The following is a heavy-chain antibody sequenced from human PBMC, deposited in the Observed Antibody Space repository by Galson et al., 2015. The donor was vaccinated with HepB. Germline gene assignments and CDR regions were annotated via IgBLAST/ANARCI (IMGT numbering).Heavy chain of an antibody. CDR3: ARDLVVVPAAILRGPMGY. J-gene: IGHJ4*02. D-gene: IGHD2-2*02. CDR2: IKQDGSEK. V-gene: IGHV3-7*01. Sequence: SLRLSCAASGFTFSSYWMSWVRQAPGKGLEWVANIKQDGSEKYYVDSVKGRFTISRDNAKNSLYLQMNSLRAEDTAVYYCARDLVVVPAAILRGPMGYWGQGTLVTVSS. CDR1: GFTFSSYW.